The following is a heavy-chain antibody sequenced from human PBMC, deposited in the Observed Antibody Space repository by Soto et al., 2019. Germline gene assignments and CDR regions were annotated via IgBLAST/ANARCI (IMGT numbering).Heavy chain of an antibody. J-gene: IGHJ3*02. Sequence: SETLSLTCTVSGGSVSSGSYYWSWIRQPPGKGLEWIGYIYYSGSTNYNPSLKSRVTISVDTSKNQFSLKLSSVTAADTAVYYCARDYPDSGSYYNPGAFDIWGQGTMVTVSS. V-gene: IGHV4-61*01. CDR2: IYYSGST. CDR1: GGSVSSGSYY. D-gene: IGHD3-10*01. CDR3: ARDYPDSGSYYNPGAFDI.